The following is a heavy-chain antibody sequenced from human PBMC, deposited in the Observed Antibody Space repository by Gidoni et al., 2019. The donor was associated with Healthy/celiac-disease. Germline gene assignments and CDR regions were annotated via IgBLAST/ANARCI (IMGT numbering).Heavy chain of an antibody. D-gene: IGHD1-26*01. Sequence: EVQLVESGGGLVQPGGSLRLSCAASGFTFSSYSMNWVRQAPGKGLEWVSYISSSSSTIYYADSVKGRFTISRDNAKNSLYLQMNSLRAEDTAVYYCARDQWELLFDYWGQGTLVTVSS. V-gene: IGHV3-48*04. CDR3: ARDQWELLFDY. J-gene: IGHJ4*02. CDR2: ISSSSSTI. CDR1: GFTFSSYS.